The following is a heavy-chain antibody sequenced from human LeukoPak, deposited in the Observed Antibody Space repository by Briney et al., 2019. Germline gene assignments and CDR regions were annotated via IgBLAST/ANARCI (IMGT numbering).Heavy chain of an antibody. CDR1: GYTLTELS. J-gene: IGHJ4*02. CDR2: FDPEDGET. CDR3: ARGWLAETTVVTPYNY. V-gene: IGHV1-24*01. D-gene: IGHD4-23*01. Sequence: ASVKVSCKVSGYTLTELSMHWVRQAPGKGLEWMGGFDPEDGETIYAQKFQGRVTITADESTSTAYMELSNLRSEDTAVYYCARGWLAETTVVTPYNYWGQGTLVTVSS.